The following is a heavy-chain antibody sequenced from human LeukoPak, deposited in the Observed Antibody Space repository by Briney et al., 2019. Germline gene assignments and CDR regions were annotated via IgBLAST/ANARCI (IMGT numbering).Heavy chain of an antibody. V-gene: IGHV4-59*01. Sequence: SETLSLTCTVSGGSISSYYWSWIRQPPGKGLEWIGYIYYSGSTNYNPSLKSRVTISVDTSKNQFSLKLSSVTAADTAVYYCARGPSPYCSSTSCYGFDPWGQGTLVTVSS. CDR3: ARGPSPYCSSTSCYGFDP. CDR1: GGSISSYY. J-gene: IGHJ5*02. CDR2: IYYSGST. D-gene: IGHD2-2*01.